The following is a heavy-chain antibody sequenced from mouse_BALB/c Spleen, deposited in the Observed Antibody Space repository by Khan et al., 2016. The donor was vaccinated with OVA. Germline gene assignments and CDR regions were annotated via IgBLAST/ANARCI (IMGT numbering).Heavy chain of an antibody. CDR3: ARGNYYGSSSWFGY. Sequence: VQLQQSGAELMKPGASVKISCKATGYTFSSYWTEWVKQRPGHGLEWIGEILPGSGRNNYNEKFKGKATFTADTSSNTAYTQLSNLTSDDSAVDYCARGNYYGSSSWFGYWGQGTLVTVSA. J-gene: IGHJ3*01. CDR1: GYTFSSYW. CDR2: ILPGSGRN. D-gene: IGHD1-1*01. V-gene: IGHV1-9*01.